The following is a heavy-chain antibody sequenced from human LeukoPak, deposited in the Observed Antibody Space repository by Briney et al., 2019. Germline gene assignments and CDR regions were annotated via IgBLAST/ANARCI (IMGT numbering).Heavy chain of an antibody. CDR2: IYYSGST. Sequence: SETLSLTCTVSGGSISSYYWSWIRQPPGKGLEWIGYIYYSGSTNYNPSLKSRVTISVDTSKNQFSLKLSSVTAADTAVYYCAREGRYYGSGLFSDWFDPWGQGTLVTVSS. CDR3: AREGRYYGSGLFSDWFDP. V-gene: IGHV4-59*12. CDR1: GGSISSYY. D-gene: IGHD3-10*01. J-gene: IGHJ5*02.